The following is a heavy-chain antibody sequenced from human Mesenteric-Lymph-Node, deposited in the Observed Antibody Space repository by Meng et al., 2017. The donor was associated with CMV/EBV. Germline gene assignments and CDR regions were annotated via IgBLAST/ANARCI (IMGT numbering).Heavy chain of an antibody. J-gene: IGHJ4*02. CDR1: GGSVSSNSDY. Sequence: AGGSVSSNSDYWSWRRQPAEKGLEWSGYDYYSGSTNYNPSLRSRVTITLDTSKNQFSLKVSSVTAADTAVYFCAREACSGGYCYLDYWGQGTLVTVSS. V-gene: IGHV4-61*01. CDR2: DYYSGST. CDR3: AREACSGGYCYLDY. D-gene: IGHD2-15*01.